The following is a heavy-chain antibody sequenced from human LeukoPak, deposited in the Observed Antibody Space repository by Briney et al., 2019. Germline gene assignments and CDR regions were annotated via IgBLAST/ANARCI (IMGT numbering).Heavy chain of an antibody. CDR3: ARDRGSNNYFDH. V-gene: IGHV3-11*01. Sequence: GGSLRLSCLASGFTFRDSDMTWIRQAPGKGPEWISFISSRGTTTDYADSVKGRFTISRDNAKSTLFLQMNSLRAEDTAVYYCARDRGSNNYFDHWGQGTLVTVSS. J-gene: IGHJ4*02. D-gene: IGHD2-2*01. CDR2: ISSRGTTT. CDR1: GFTFRDSD.